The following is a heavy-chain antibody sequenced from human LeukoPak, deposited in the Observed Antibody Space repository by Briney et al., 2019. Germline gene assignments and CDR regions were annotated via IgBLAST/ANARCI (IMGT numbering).Heavy chain of an antibody. V-gene: IGHV1-69*04. Sequence: SVKVSCKASGGTFISYAISWVRQAPGQGLEWMGRIIPILGIANYAQKFQGRVTITADKSTSTAYMELSSLRSEDTAVYYCARGRYFDWLLYENWFDPWGQGTLVTVSS. D-gene: IGHD3-9*01. CDR3: ARGRYFDWLLYENWFDP. CDR1: GGTFISYA. CDR2: IIPILGIA. J-gene: IGHJ5*02.